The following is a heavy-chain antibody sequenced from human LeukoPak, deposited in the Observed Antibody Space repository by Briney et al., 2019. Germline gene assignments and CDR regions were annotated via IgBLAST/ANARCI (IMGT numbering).Heavy chain of an antibody. CDR1: GFTFSSYA. J-gene: IGHJ6*02. Sequence: GGSLRLSCAASGFTFSSYAMSWVRQAPGKGLEWVANIKQDGSEKYYVDSVKGRFTISRDNAKNSLYLQMNSLRAEDTAVYYCARDTYGSGSYPMDVWGQGTTVTVSS. V-gene: IGHV3-7*01. CDR3: ARDTYGSGSYPMDV. D-gene: IGHD3-10*01. CDR2: IKQDGSEK.